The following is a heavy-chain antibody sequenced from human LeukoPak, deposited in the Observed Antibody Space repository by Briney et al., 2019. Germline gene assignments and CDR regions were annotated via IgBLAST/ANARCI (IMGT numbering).Heavy chain of an antibody. J-gene: IGHJ5*02. D-gene: IGHD2-2*01. CDR2: IIPILGIA. CDR3: ARDGPPGYCSSTSCYSNWFDP. CDR1: GGTFSSYA. Sequence: SVKVSCKASGGTFSSYAISWVRQAPGQGLEWMGRIIPILGIANCAQKFQGRVTITADKSTSTAYMELSSLRSEDTAVYYCARDGPPGYCSSTSCYSNWFDPWGQGTLVTVSS. V-gene: IGHV1-69*04.